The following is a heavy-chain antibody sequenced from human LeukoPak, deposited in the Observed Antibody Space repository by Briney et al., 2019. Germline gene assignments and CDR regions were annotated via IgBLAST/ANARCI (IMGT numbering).Heavy chain of an antibody. V-gene: IGHV4-59*01. CDR3: AREGSGSRFVDY. Sequence: SETLSLTCTVSGGSISSYYWSWIRQPPGKGLEWIGYIYYSGNTKYNPSLKSRVTISLDTSKNQFSLKLSSVTAADTALYYCAREGSGSRFVDYWGQGTLVTVSS. CDR2: IYYSGNT. D-gene: IGHD3-10*01. CDR1: GGSISSYY. J-gene: IGHJ4*02.